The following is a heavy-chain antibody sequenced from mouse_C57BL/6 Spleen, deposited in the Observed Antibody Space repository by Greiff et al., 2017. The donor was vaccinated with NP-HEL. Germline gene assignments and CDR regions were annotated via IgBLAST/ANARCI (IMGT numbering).Heavy chain of an antibody. V-gene: IGHV1-26*01. Sequence: EVQLQQSGPELVKPGASVKISCKASGYTFTDYYMNWVKQSHGKSLEWIGDINPNNGGTSYNQKFKGKATLTVDKSSSTAYMELRSLTSEDSAVYYCARYPPTGTLYYYAMDYWGQGTSVTVSS. CDR2: INPNNGGT. CDR3: ARYPPTGTLYYYAMDY. D-gene: IGHD4-1*02. J-gene: IGHJ4*01. CDR1: GYTFTDYY.